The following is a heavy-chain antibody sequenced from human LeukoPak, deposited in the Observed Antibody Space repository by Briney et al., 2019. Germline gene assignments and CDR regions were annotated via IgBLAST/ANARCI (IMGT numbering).Heavy chain of an antibody. CDR2: INWSGGST. J-gene: IGHJ4*02. CDR3: ARAPITSPFYFDY. V-gene: IGHV3-20*04. CDR1: GFAFDEHG. D-gene: IGHD2-2*01. Sequence: GVSLRLSCTASGFAFDEHGMSWVRQVPGKGLEWFSGINWSGGSTVYADPLRRLFTISRDNAKKSLYLQMDSLRAEDTALYYCARAPITSPFYFDYWGQGTLVTVSS.